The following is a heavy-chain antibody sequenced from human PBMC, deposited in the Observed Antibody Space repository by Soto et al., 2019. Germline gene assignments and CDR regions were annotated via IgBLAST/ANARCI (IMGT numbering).Heavy chain of an antibody. D-gene: IGHD6-13*01. Sequence: ASVKVSCQASGYTFTSYYMHWVRQAPGQGLEWMGIINPSGGSTSYAQKFQGRVTMTRDTSTSTVYMELSSLRSEDTAVYYCAREVYSSSPPYNLDYWGQGTLVTVSS. V-gene: IGHV1-46*01. J-gene: IGHJ4*02. CDR2: INPSGGST. CDR1: GYTFTSYY. CDR3: AREVYSSSPPYNLDY.